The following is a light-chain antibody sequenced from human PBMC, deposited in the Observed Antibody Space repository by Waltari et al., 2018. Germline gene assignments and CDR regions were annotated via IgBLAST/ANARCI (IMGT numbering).Light chain of an antibody. Sequence: SYPLTQPPSVSVAPGKTARITCGGNDIGSQSVHWYQQKPGQAPVLVIYYNSDRPSGIPERFSGSNSGNTATLTISRVEAGDEADYYCQVWDSSGDHPGVYWVFGGGTKLTVL. V-gene: IGLV3-21*04. CDR1: DIGSQS. J-gene: IGLJ3*02. CDR3: QVWDSSGDHPGVYWV. CDR2: YNS.